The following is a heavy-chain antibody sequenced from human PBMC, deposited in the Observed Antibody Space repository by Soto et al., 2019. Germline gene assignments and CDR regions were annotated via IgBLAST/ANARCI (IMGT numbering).Heavy chain of an antibody. CDR1: GFTFSSYA. V-gene: IGHV3-30-3*01. Sequence: QVQLVESGGGVVQPGRSLRLSCAASGFTFSSYAMHWVRQAPGKGLEWVAVISYDGSNKYYADSVKGRFTISRDNSKNMLYLQKNSLRAEDTAVYYCARDELGYCTNGVCWYYYYYGMDVWGQGTTVTVSS. CDR3: ARDELGYCTNGVCWYYYYYGMDV. D-gene: IGHD2-8*01. J-gene: IGHJ6*02. CDR2: ISYDGSNK.